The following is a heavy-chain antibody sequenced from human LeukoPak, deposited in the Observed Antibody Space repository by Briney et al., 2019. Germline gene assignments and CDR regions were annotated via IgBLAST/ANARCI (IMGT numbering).Heavy chain of an antibody. Sequence: GGSLRLSCAASGFTFSSYSMNWVRQAPGKGLEGVSSISSGSTYIYYGDSLKGRFTISRDNAKNSLYLQMNSLRAEDTAVYYCARRVASAHDAFDIWGQGTMVTVSS. CDR3: ARRVASAHDAFDI. D-gene: IGHD6-13*01. J-gene: IGHJ3*02. CDR1: GFTFSSYS. CDR2: ISSGSTYI. V-gene: IGHV3-21*01.